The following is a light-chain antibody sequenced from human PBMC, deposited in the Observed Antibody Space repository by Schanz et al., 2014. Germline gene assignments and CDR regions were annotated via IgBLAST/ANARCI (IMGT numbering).Light chain of an antibody. CDR2: DVS. CDR3: QSYDSSLSVVI. Sequence: QSALTQPRSVSGSPGQSVTISCAGTSSDVGGHNYVSWYQQHPGKAPKLIIYDVSVRPSGVPDRFSGSKSGNTASLTVSGLQAEDEADYYCQSYDSSLSVVIFGGGTKLTVL. V-gene: IGLV2-11*01. J-gene: IGLJ2*01. CDR1: SSDVGGHNY.